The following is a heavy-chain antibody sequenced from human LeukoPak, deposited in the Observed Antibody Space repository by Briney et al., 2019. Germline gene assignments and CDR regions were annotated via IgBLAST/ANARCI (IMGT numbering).Heavy chain of an antibody. Sequence: GGSLRLSCAASGFTFSRHNMMWVRQAPGKGLEWVAYISGTIGSIYYADSVKDRFTISRDDSKNTLSLQMNSLRVEDTAVYYCARDLAWGAFDYWGQGTLVTVSS. CDR3: ARDLAWGAFDY. CDR2: ISGTIGSI. V-gene: IGHV3-23*01. CDR1: GFTFSRHN. J-gene: IGHJ4*02. D-gene: IGHD3-16*01.